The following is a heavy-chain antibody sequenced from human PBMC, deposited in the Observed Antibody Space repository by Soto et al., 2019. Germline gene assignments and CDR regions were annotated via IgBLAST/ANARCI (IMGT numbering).Heavy chain of an antibody. Sequence: GVSLRLSCVASGFNFDFFTMNWVRQAPGKGLQWLSSIDSSSYAIYYADSVKGRFTISRDNAKGSLHLQMNSLRAEDTAIYYCASARMAPTSPDAYSGLGTLVTVSS. J-gene: IGHJ4*02. CDR1: GFNFDFFT. CDR3: ASARMAPTSPDAY. CDR2: IDSSSYAI. D-gene: IGHD2-8*01. V-gene: IGHV3-21*01.